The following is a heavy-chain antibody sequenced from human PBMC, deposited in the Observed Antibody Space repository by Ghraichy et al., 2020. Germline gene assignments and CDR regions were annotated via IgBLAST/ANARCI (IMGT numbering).Heavy chain of an antibody. V-gene: IGHV4-34*01. CDR1: GGSFSGYY. CDR2: INHSGST. J-gene: IGHJ6*03. CDR3: ARTLIVVVPAAIRYYYYYYMDV. Sequence: LSCAVYGGSFSGYYWSWIRQPPGKGLEWIGEINHSGSTNYNPSLKSRVTISVDTSKNQFSLKLSSVTAADTAVYYCARTLIVVVPAAIRYYYYYYMDVWGKGTTVTVSS. D-gene: IGHD2-2*01.